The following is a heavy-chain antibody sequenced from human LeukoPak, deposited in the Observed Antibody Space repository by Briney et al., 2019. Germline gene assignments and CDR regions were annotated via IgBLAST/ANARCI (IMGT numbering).Heavy chain of an antibody. D-gene: IGHD4-17*01. V-gene: IGHV1-8*03. CDR2: MNPNSGNT. J-gene: IGHJ5*02. Sequence: ASVKVSCKASGYAFTSYDINWVRQATGQGLEWMGWMNPNSGNTGYAQKFQGRVTITRNTSISTAYMELSSLRSEDTAVYYCAREGADDHGRLLWFDPWGQGTLVTVSS. CDR1: GYAFTSYD. CDR3: AREGADDHGRLLWFDP.